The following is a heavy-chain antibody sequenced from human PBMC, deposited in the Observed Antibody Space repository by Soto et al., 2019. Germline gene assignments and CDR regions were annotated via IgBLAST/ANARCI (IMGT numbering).Heavy chain of an antibody. CDR1: GFTFSSYA. J-gene: IGHJ3*02. V-gene: IGHV3-23*01. D-gene: IGHD3-3*01. CDR3: AKDHGLDSGYYDFWSGYYAFDI. CDR2: ISGSGGST. Sequence: GGSLRLSCAASGFTFSSYAMSWVRQAPGKGLEWVSAISGSGGSTYYADSVKGRFTISRDNSKNTLYLQMNSLRAEDTDVYYCAKDHGLDSGYYDFWSGYYAFDIWGQGKMVTVSS.